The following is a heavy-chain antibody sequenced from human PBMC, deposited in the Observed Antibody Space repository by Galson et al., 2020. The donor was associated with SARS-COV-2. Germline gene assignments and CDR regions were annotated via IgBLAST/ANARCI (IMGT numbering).Heavy chain of an antibody. Sequence: GGSLRLSCAASGFTFSSYGMHWVRQAPGKGLEWVAVIWYDGSNKYYADSVKGRFTISRDNSKNTLYLQMNSLRAEDTAVYYCARDGGFARTFDYWGQGTLVTVSS. CDR1: GFTFSSYG. CDR2: IWYDGSNK. V-gene: IGHV3-33*01. CDR3: ARDGGFARTFDY. J-gene: IGHJ4*02. D-gene: IGHD3-16*01.